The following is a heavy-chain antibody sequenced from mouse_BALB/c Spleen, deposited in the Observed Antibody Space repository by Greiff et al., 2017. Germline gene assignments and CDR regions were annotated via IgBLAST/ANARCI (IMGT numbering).Heavy chain of an antibody. V-gene: IGHV5-17*02. J-gene: IGHJ3*01. D-gene: IGHD1-1*02. CDR3: AREEYGGFAY. Sequence: EVMLVESGGGLVQPGGSRKLSCAASGFTFSSFGMHWVRQAPEKGLEWVAYISSGSSTIYYADTVKGRFTISRDNPKNTLFLQMTSLRSEDTAMYYCAREEYGGFAYWGQGTLVTVSA. CDR2: ISSGSSTI. CDR1: GFTFSSFG.